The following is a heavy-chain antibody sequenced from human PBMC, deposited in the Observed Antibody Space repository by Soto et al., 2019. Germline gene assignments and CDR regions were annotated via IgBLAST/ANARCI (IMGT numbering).Heavy chain of an antibody. CDR3: TTDPHSTGTKY. CDR1: GFTFSDAW. CDR2: IKGKTEGGTI. Sequence: GSLRRACAASGFTFSDAWMSWVRQAPGAGLEWVGLIKGKTEGGTIDYAAPVKARFTISRDASKNTLYLQMNSLKTEDTAVYYCTTDPHSTGTKYWGQGTLVTVSS. D-gene: IGHD1-1*01. V-gene: IGHV3-15*01. J-gene: IGHJ4*02.